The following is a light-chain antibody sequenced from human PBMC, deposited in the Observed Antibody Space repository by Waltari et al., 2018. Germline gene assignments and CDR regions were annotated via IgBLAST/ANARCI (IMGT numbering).Light chain of an antibody. CDR2: EDH. CDR1: SGSIASNH. J-gene: IGLJ3*02. CDR3: QSYDGTDWV. Sequence: NFMLTQPHSVSESPGKTVTISCSGSSGSIASNHAQWYQQRPGSAPNTVIYEDHQRPSGVPDRFSGSIDSSSNSASLTISGLKTEDEADYYCQSYDGTDWVFGGGTKLTVL. V-gene: IGLV6-57*02.